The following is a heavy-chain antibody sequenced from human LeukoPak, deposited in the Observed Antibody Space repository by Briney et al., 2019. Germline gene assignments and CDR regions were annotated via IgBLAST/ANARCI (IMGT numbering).Heavy chain of an antibody. CDR2: IKQDGSEK. J-gene: IGHJ4*02. D-gene: IGHD3/OR15-3a*01. CDR1: EFTFSSYW. V-gene: IGHV3-7*03. CDR3: ARDQYDTWSRRGNFDS. Sequence: GGSLRLSCTASEFTFSSYWMSWVRQAPGKGLEWVANIKQDGSEKDYVDSVKGRFTISRDNAKNSLYLQMNSLRAEDTAVFYCARDQYDTWSRRGNFDSWGQGTLVIVSS.